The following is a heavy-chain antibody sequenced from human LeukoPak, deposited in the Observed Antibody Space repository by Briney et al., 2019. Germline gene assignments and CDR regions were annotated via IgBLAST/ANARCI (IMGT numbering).Heavy chain of an antibody. CDR2: INHSGST. J-gene: IGHJ6*02. CDR1: GGSFSGYY. CDR3: ARDHWLYSAKTWYYYGLDV. D-gene: IGHD3-9*01. Sequence: SETLSLTCAVYGGSFSGYYWSWIRQPPGKGLEWIGEINHSGSTNYNPPLKSRVAISVDTSKNQFSLNLRSVTAADTALYYCARDHWLYSAKTWYYYGLDVWGQGTTVAVSS. V-gene: IGHV4-34*01.